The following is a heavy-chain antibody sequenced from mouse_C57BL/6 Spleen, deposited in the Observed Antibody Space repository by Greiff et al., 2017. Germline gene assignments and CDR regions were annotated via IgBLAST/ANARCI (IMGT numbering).Heavy chain of an antibody. Sequence: VQVVESGAELVRPGTSVKVSCKASGYAFTNYLIEWVKQRPGQGLEWIGVINPGSGGTNYNEKFKGKATLTADKSSSTAYMQLSSLTSEDSAVYFCARRSYGNYVLDYWGQGTTLTVSS. CDR2: INPGSGGT. J-gene: IGHJ2*01. V-gene: IGHV1-54*01. CDR3: ARRSYGNYVLDY. CDR1: GYAFTNYL. D-gene: IGHD2-1*01.